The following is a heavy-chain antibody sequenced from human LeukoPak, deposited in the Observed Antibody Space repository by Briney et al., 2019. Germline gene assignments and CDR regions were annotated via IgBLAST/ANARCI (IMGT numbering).Heavy chain of an antibody. D-gene: IGHD4-23*01. V-gene: IGHV1-18*01. J-gene: IGHJ6*03. Sequence: ASVKVSCKASGYTFINYGISWVRQAPGQGLEWMGWISGYDGNTNYAQEVQGRVTMTTDTSSRTAYMELRSLSSDDTAVYYCARAGGNSDYYYMDVWGRGSTVTVSS. CDR1: GYTFINYG. CDR2: ISGYDGNT. CDR3: ARAGGNSDYYYMDV.